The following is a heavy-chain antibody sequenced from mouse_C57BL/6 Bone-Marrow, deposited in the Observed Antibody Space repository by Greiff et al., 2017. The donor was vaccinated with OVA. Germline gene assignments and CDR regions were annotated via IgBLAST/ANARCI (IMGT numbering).Heavy chain of an antibody. CDR2: IYYSGTI. CDR3: ARSYYPYAMDY. D-gene: IGHD2-10*01. V-gene: IGHV3-5*01. Sequence: EVKVEESGPGLVKPSQTVFLTCTVTGISITTGNYRWSWIRQFPGNKLEWIGYIYYSGTITYNPSLTSRTTITRDTPKNQFFLEMNSLTAEDTATYYCARSYYPYAMDYWGQGTSVTVSS. CDR1: GISITTGNYR. J-gene: IGHJ4*01.